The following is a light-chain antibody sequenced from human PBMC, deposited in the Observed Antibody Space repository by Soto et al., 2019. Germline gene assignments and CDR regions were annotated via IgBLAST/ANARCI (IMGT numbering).Light chain of an antibody. CDR1: QSVSSN. CDR3: QQYHNWTWT. CDR2: GAS. J-gene: IGKJ1*01. V-gene: IGKV3-15*01. Sequence: EIVMTQSPATLSVSPGERATLSCRASQSVSSNLAWYQQKPGQAPRLLIYGASTRATGIPARFSGSGSGTEFTLTISSLQSEDFAVYYCQQYHNWTWTFCQGTKVEIQ.